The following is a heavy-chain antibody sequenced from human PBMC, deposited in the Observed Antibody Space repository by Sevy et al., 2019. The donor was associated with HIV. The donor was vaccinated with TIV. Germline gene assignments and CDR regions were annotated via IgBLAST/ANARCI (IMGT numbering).Heavy chain of an antibody. CDR2: ITTYNGNT. V-gene: IGHV1-18*04. D-gene: IGHD6-19*01. CDR1: GYSFTSYG. Sequence: ASVKVSCKASGYSFTSYGINWVRQAPRQGLEWMGWITTYNGNTDYAQKFQGRVTMTTDTSTSTAYMELRSLRSDDTAIYYCARALAVAGDYYYYMDVWGKWTTVTVSS. J-gene: IGHJ6*03. CDR3: ARALAVAGDYYYYMDV.